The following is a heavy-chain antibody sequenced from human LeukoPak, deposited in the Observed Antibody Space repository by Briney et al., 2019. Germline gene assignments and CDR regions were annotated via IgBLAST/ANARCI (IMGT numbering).Heavy chain of an antibody. CDR3: AASRRACETTVTTWSSIYFDH. D-gene: IGHD4-17*01. V-gene: IGHV4-34*01. Sequence: PSETLSLTCAVYGGSFSGHYWSWIRQPPGKGLEWIGEINHSGATNYNPSLKSRVTISVDTSKNQFSLKLSSVTAADTAVYYCAASRRACETTVTTWSSIYFDHWGQGTLVTVSS. J-gene: IGHJ4*02. CDR2: INHSGAT. CDR1: GGSFSGHY.